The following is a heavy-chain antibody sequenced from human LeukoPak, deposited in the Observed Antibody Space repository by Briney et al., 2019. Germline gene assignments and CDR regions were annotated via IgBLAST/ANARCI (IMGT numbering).Heavy chain of an antibody. CDR3: ARGLESKDTRPHY. V-gene: IGHV3-23*01. CDR1: EFSSSNFG. D-gene: IGHD1-1*01. J-gene: IGHJ4*02. CDR2: IRRSDGSK. Sequence: PGGSLRLSCAVSEFSSSNFGLSWVRQAPGKGLEWVSAIRRSDGSKHYADSVKGRFTISRDNSKNTMYLQMNGLRAEDTAVYYCARGLESKDTRPHYWGQGTLVSVST.